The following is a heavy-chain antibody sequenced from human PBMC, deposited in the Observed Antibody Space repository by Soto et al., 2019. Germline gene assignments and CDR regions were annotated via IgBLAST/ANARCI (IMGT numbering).Heavy chain of an antibody. CDR3: AKDLWGDGVPQIFDY. CDR2: ISGSGGST. V-gene: IGHV3-23*01. J-gene: IGHJ4*02. CDR1: GFTFRSYA. D-gene: IGHD3-16*01. Sequence: GGSLRLSCAASGFTFRSYAMSWVRQAPGKGLEWVSAISGSGGSTYYADSVKGRFTISRDNSKNTLYLQMNSLRAEDTAVYYCAKDLWGDGVPQIFDYWGQGTLVTVSS.